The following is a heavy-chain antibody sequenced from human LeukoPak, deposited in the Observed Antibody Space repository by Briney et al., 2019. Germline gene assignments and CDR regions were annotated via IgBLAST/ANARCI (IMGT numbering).Heavy chain of an antibody. CDR1: GGSISSYY. CDR3: ARGPFATIISAFDI. J-gene: IGHJ3*02. CDR2: IYYSGST. Sequence: PSETLSLTCTVSGGSISSYYWSWIRQPPGKGLEWIGYIYYSGSTNYNPPLKSRVTISVDTSKNQFSLKLSSVTAADTAVYYCARGPFATIISAFDIWGQGTMVTVSS. D-gene: IGHD5-12*01. V-gene: IGHV4-59*08.